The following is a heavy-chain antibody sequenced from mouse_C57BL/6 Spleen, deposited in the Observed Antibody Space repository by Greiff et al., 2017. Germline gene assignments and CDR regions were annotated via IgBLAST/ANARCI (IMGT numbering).Heavy chain of an antibody. J-gene: IGHJ3*01. CDR2: IDPENGDT. CDR3: TTGAYYDYDACAY. CDR1: GFNIKDDY. V-gene: IGHV14-4*01. Sequence: VQLQQSGAELVRPGASVKLSCTASGFNIKDDYMHWVKQRPEQGLEWIGWIDPENGDTEYASKFQGKATITADTSSNTAYLQLSSLTSEDTAVYYCTTGAYYDYDACAYWGQGTLVTVSA. D-gene: IGHD2-4*01.